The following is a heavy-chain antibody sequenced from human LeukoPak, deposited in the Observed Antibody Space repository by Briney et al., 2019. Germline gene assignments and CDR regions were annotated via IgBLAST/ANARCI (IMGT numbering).Heavy chain of an antibody. CDR3: ARDSYCSGGSCLDY. V-gene: IGHV4-59*01. CDR1: GGSISSYY. Sequence: SETLSLTCTASGGSISSYYWSWIRQPPGKGLEWIGYIYYSGSTNYNPSLKSRVTISVDTSKNQFPLKLSSVTAADTAVYYCARDSYCSGGSCLDYWGQGTLVTVSS. J-gene: IGHJ4*02. CDR2: IYYSGST. D-gene: IGHD2-15*01.